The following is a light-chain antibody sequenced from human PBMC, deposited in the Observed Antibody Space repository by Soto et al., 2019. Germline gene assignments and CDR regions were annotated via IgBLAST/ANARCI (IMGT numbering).Light chain of an antibody. V-gene: IGKV1-5*03. CDR2: KTS. CDR3: QQYNSYPWT. J-gene: IGKJ1*01. Sequence: DIQMTQSPTTLSASVGDRVTITCRASQSINSWLAWYQQKPGKAPKVLIYKTSLLESGVPSRFSGSGSGTEFTLTISSLQPGDFATYYCQQYNSYPWTFGQGTKVEIK. CDR1: QSINSW.